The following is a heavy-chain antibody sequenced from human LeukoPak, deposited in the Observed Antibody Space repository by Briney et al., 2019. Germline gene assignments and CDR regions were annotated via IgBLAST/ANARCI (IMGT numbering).Heavy chain of an antibody. CDR2: ISSNGIYT. CDR3: ARGPTVITFNAFDV. V-gene: IGHV3-64*01. J-gene: IGHJ3*01. D-gene: IGHD4-17*01. CDR1: GFTFSDYG. Sequence: GGSLRLSCAASGFTFSDYGMYWVRQAPGKGLEHVSGISSNGIYTYYANSVKGRFTISRDNPKNTLYLQMGSLRPEDMAVYYCARGPTVITFNAFDVWGQGTMVTVSS.